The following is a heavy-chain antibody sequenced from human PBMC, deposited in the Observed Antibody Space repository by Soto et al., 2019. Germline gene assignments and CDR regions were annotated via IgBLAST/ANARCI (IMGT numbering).Heavy chain of an antibody. CDR1: GFTFSNYA. J-gene: IGHJ4*02. D-gene: IGHD3-16*01. Sequence: EVQLWDSGGGLVQPGRSLRLSCAASGFTFSNYAMTWVRQGPGKGLEWVSGISGSGGRSYYADSVKGRFTISRDNSKSTLYLQMNSLRAEDTAVYYCAKAYFVWSSEQPYYFDYWGQGTLVTVSS. CDR3: AKAYFVWSSEQPYYFDY. CDR2: ISGSGGRS. V-gene: IGHV3-23*01.